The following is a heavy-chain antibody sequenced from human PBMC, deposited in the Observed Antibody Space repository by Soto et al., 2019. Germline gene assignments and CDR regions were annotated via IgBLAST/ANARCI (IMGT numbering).Heavy chain of an antibody. D-gene: IGHD3-10*01. CDR1: GFTFSSYA. CDR2: ISYDGSNK. V-gene: IGHV3-30-3*01. J-gene: IGHJ4*02. CDR3: ARDPMGRDYGSGSYYFDY. Sequence: QVQLVESGGGVVQPGRSLRLSCAASGFTFSSYAMHWVRQAPGKGLEWEAVISYDGSNKYYADSVKGRFTISRDNSKNTLYLQMNSLRAEDTAVYYCARDPMGRDYGSGSYYFDYWGQGTLVTVSS.